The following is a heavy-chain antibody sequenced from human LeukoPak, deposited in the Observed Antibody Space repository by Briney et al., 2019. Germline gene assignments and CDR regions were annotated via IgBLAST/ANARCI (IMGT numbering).Heavy chain of an antibody. J-gene: IGHJ4*02. CDR3: ARYDSNGGRVDY. CDR1: GGSISDYY. V-gene: IGHV4-59*08. CDR2: IYYSGST. D-gene: IGHD6-19*01. Sequence: PSETLSLTCTVSGGSISDYYWSWIRQPPGKGLEWIGYIYYSGSTHCNPSLKSRVTISVDTSKNHFSLKLSSVTAADTAVYYCARYDSNGGRVDYWGQGTLVTVSS.